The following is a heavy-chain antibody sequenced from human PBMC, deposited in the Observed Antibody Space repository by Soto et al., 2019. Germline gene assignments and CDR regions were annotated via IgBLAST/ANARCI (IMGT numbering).Heavy chain of an antibody. CDR1: GYSFTSYW. Sequence: PGESLKISCKGSGYSFTSYWIGWVRQMPGKGLEWMGIIYPGDSDTRYSPSFQGQVTISADKYISTAYLQWSSLKASDTAMYYCARHAKYGSGSYYYYYYGMDVWGQGTTVTVSS. CDR2: IYPGDSDT. J-gene: IGHJ6*01. V-gene: IGHV5-51*01. CDR3: ARHAKYGSGSYYYYYYGMDV. D-gene: IGHD3-10*01.